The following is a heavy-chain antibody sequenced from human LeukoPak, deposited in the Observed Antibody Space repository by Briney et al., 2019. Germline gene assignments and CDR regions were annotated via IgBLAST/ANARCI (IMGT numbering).Heavy chain of an antibody. CDR3: AREDTAMVMGY. V-gene: IGHV3-48*01. Sequence: PGGSLRLPCAASGFTFSSYSMNWVRQAPGRGLEWVSYISSSSSTIYYADSVKGRFTISRDNAKNSLYLQMNSLRAEDTAVYYCAREDTAMVMGYWGQGTLVTVSS. D-gene: IGHD5-18*01. CDR1: GFTFSSYS. CDR2: ISSSSSTI. J-gene: IGHJ4*02.